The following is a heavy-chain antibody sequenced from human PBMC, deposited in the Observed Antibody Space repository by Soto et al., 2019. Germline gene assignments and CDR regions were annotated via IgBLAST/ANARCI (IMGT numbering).Heavy chain of an antibody. CDR3: ARDQTTGDLFDA. CDR1: GFAFSSSY. Sequence: PGGSLRLSCGASGFAFSSSYMHWVRQAPGKGLVWVSRINGDGSSTNYADSVKGRFTISRDNAKNTLYLQMNSLRAEDTAVYYCARDQTTGDLFDAWGQGTLVTVSS. D-gene: IGHD4-17*01. V-gene: IGHV3-74*01. CDR2: INGDGSST. J-gene: IGHJ5*02.